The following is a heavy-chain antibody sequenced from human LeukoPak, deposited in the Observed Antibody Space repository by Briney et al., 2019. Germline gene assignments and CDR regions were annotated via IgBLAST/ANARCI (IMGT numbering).Heavy chain of an antibody. J-gene: IGHJ4*02. V-gene: IGHV3-7*01. CDR3: ARDRRYYDFWSGYYLLSYFDY. CDR1: GFTFSSYW. Sequence: GGSLRLSCAASGFTFSSYWMSWVRQAPGKGLEWVANIKQDGSEEYYVDSAKGRFTISRDNAKNSLYLQMNSLRAEDTAVYYCARDRRYYDFWSGYYLLSYFDYWSQGTLVTVSS. CDR2: IKQDGSEE. D-gene: IGHD3-3*01.